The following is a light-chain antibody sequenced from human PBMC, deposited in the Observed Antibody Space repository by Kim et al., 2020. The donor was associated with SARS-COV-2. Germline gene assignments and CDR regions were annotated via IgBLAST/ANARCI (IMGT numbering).Light chain of an antibody. CDR1: GNDIGGYSS. J-gene: IGLJ3*02. Sequence: GQSITISCTGTGNDIGGYSSVSWYQQPPGKAPKLLIYDVNKRPSGVSSRFSGSKSDNTASLTVSGLQADDEADYYCASYTGTRTLVFGRGTQLTVL. CDR2: DVN. V-gene: IGLV2-14*04. CDR3: ASYTGTRTLV.